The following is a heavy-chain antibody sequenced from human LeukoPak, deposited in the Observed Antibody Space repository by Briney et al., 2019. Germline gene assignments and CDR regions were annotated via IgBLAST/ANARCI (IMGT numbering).Heavy chain of an antibody. Sequence: GGSLRLSCAASGFTFSSYAMSWVRQAPGKGLEWVSVISGSGGSTSYADSVKGRSTVSRDNSKNMLYLQMNSLRAEDTAIYYCAKDYDTLTGYYSLSDYWGQGTLVTVSS. CDR2: ISGSGGST. CDR3: AKDYDTLTGYYSLSDY. D-gene: IGHD3-9*01. CDR1: GFTFSSYA. J-gene: IGHJ4*02. V-gene: IGHV3-23*01.